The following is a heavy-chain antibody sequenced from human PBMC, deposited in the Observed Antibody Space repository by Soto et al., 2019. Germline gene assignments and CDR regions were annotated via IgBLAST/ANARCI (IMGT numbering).Heavy chain of an antibody. D-gene: IGHD5-18*01. CDR2: IVVGSGNT. V-gene: IGHV1-58*02. J-gene: IGHJ4*02. Sequence: SVKVSCKASVFTSTSSAMQWVRQARGQRLEWIGRIVVGSGNTNYAQKFQERVTITRDMSTSTAYMELSSLRSEDTAVYYCARAVVSGYSYGYALNWGQGTLVTVSS. CDR1: VFTSTSSA. CDR3: ARAVVSGYSYGYALN.